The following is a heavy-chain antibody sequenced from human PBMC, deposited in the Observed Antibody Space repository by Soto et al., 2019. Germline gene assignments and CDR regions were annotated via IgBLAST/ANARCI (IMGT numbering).Heavy chain of an antibody. CDR3: ARNAPMYYHDSSGYYPLDAFDI. V-gene: IGHV1-18*01. CDR2: ISAYNGNT. Sequence: ASVKVSCKASGYTFTSYGISWVRQAPGQGLEWMGWISAYNGNTNYAQKLQGRVTMTTDTSTSTAYMELRSLRSDDTAVYYCARNAPMYYHDSSGYYPLDAFDIW. J-gene: IGHJ3*02. CDR1: GYTFTSYG. D-gene: IGHD3-22*01.